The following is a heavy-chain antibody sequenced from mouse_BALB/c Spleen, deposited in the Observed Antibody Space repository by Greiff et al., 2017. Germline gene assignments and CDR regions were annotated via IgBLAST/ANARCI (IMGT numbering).Heavy chain of an antibody. D-gene: IGHD1-1*02. J-gene: IGHJ2*01. Sequence: EVMLVESGGGLVQPGGSRKLSCAASGFTFSSFGMHWVRQAPEKGLEWVAYISSGSSTIYYADTVKGRFTISRDNPKNTLFLQMTSLRSEDTAMYYCERGYDYGFLSFDYWGQGTTLTVSS. CDR2: ISSGSSTI. V-gene: IGHV5-17*02. CDR3: ERGYDYGFLSFDY. CDR1: GFTFSSFG.